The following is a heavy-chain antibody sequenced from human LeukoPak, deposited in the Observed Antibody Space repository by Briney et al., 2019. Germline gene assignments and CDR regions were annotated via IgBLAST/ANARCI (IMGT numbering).Heavy chain of an antibody. CDR1: GFTFSSYA. CDR2: ISYDGSNK. D-gene: IGHD5-18*01. J-gene: IGHJ4*02. CDR3: ARDGYTAMGNYFDY. V-gene: IGHV3-30-3*01. Sequence: GGPLRLSCAASGFTFSSYAMHWVRQAPGKGLEWVAVISYDGSNKYYADSVKGRFTISRDNSKNTLYLQMNSLRAEDTAVYYCARDGYTAMGNYFDYWGQGTLVTVSS.